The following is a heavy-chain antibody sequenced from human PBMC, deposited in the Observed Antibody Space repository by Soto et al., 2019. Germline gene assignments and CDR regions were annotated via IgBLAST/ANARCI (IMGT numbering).Heavy chain of an antibody. CDR3: APSPGGNFCIIRDGTNWFAP. D-gene: IGHD3-3*01. V-gene: IGHV1-46*01. Sequence: ASVKVSCKAPRDTFTSYYINWVRQAPGQGLEWMGVINPHGGSTAYAQKFKGRVTLTRVTSASTAYMEVSSPTSEDTAMYYCAPSPGGNFCIIRDGTNWFAPWGQGTLVTVSS. CDR1: RDTFTSYY. J-gene: IGHJ5*02. CDR2: INPHGGST.